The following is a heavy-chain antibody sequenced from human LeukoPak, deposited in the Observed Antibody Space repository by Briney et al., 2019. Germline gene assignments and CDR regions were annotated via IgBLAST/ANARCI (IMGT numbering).Heavy chain of an antibody. CDR1: GFTFDDYA. J-gene: IGHJ3*02. CDR2: IHGSGVTT. CDR3: AKDPNGDYVGAFDS. V-gene: IGHV3-23*01. D-gene: IGHD4-17*01. Sequence: GGSLRLSCAASGFTFDDYAMHWVRQAPGKGLEWVSGIHGSGVTTYYADSVKGRFTISRDNSRKMLYLQMNSLRVEDTAVYYCAKDPNGDYVGAFDSWGQGTMVTVSS.